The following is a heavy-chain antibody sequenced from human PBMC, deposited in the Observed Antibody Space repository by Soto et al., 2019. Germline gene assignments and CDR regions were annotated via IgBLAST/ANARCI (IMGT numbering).Heavy chain of an antibody. Sequence: SETLSLTCAVSGYSISSGYYWGWLRQPPGKGLEWIGSIYHSGSTYYNPSLKSRVTISVDTSKNQFSLKLSSVTAADTAVYYCARVGGYGMDVWGQGTTVTVSS. D-gene: IGHD3-10*01. CDR2: IYHSGST. CDR3: ARVGGYGMDV. J-gene: IGHJ6*02. CDR1: GYSISSGYY. V-gene: IGHV4-38-2*01.